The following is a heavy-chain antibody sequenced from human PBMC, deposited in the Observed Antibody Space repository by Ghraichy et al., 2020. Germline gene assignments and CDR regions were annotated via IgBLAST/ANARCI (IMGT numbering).Heavy chain of an antibody. CDR3: ARGPGFYGSGSAFDY. J-gene: IGHJ4*02. V-gene: IGHV4-34*01. Sequence: SQTLSLTCAVYGESFSDYFWSWIRQPPGKGLEWIGAINHSGSTNYNPSLKSRVTMSVDTTKKQFSLKLNSVTAADTAVYYCARGPGFYGSGSAFDYWGQGTLVTVSS. CDR2: INHSGST. D-gene: IGHD3-10*01. CDR1: GESFSDYF.